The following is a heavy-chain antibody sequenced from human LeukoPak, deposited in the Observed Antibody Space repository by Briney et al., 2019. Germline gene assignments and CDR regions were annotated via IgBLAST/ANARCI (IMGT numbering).Heavy chain of an antibody. D-gene: IGHD6-19*01. CDR1: GYTFTSYG. Sequence: ASVKVSCKASGYTFTSYGISWVRQAPGQGLDGMGWISAYNGNTNYAQKLQGRVTMTTDTSTRTAYMELRSLRSDDTAVYYCARDQRWLGADAFDIWGQGTMVTVSS. J-gene: IGHJ3*02. V-gene: IGHV1-18*01. CDR2: ISAYNGNT. CDR3: ARDQRWLGADAFDI.